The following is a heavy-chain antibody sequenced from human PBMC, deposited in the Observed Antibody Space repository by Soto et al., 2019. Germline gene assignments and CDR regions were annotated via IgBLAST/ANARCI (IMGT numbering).Heavy chain of an antibody. Sequence: GGSLRLSCAASGFTFSSYGMHWVRQAPGKGLEWVAVIWYDGSNKYYADSVKGRFTISRDNSKNTLYLQMNSLRAEDTAVYYCARERQQQLVLDYWGQGTLVTVSS. CDR3: ARERQQQLVLDY. CDR1: GFTFSSYG. CDR2: IWYDGSNK. V-gene: IGHV3-33*08. J-gene: IGHJ4*02. D-gene: IGHD6-13*01.